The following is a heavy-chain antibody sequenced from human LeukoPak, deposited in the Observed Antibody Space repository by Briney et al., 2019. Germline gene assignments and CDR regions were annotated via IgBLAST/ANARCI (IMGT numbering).Heavy chain of an antibody. J-gene: IGHJ3*02. CDR3: AGVGVVVPKLAFDI. CDR1: GGSISSYY. CDR2: IYTSGST. V-gene: IGHV4-4*07. D-gene: IGHD2-2*01. Sequence: PSETLSLTCTVSGGSISSYYWSWIRQPAGKGLEWIGRIYTSGSTNYNPSLKSRVTMSVDTSKNQFSLKLSSVTAADTAVYYCAGVGVVVPKLAFDIWGQGTMVTVSS.